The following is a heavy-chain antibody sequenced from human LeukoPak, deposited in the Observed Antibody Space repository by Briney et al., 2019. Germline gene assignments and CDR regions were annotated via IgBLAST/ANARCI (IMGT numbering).Heavy chain of an antibody. V-gene: IGHV3-43*02. CDR2: ISANGGST. D-gene: IGHD4-23*01. J-gene: IGHJ6*02. CDR3: AKDPDYGGNSRYGMDV. CDR1: EFTFGDSA. Sequence: PGGSLRLSCAASEFTFGDSAIHWVRQRPGKGLEWVSLISANGGSTSYADSVKGQFTISRDNSKNSLYLQMNSLRPEDTALYYCAKDPDYGGNSRYGMDVWGQGTTVTVSS.